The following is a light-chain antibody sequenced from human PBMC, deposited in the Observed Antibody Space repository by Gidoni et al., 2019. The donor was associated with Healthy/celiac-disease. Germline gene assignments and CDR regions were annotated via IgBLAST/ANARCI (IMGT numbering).Light chain of an antibody. CDR3: AAWDDSLNGWV. CDR2: SNN. V-gene: IGLV1-44*01. Sequence: QSVLTQPPSASGPSGQRVTISCSGSSSYIGSNTVNWYQQLPGTAPKLLTYSNNQRPSGVPGRFSGSKSGTSASLAIGGLQSEDEADYYCAAWDDSLNGWVFGGGTKLTVL. CDR1: SSYIGSNT. J-gene: IGLJ3*02.